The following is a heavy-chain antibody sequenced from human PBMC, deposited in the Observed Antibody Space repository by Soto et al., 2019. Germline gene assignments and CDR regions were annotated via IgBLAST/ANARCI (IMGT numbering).Heavy chain of an antibody. CDR3: AGRSYCDSDRTRRPYAYYGMDV. CDR2: IYPGDSAT. CDR1: GYSFTSYW. V-gene: IGHV5-51*01. Sequence: EVQLVPSGAEVKKPGESLKISCKGSGYSFTSYWIVWVRQMPGKGLEWMGIIYPGDSATRYSPSLQGQVTMSADKSTSTAYLQRRSLKASDTAMYYCAGRSYCDSDRTRRPYAYYGMDVWGQGTTVTVSS. J-gene: IGHJ6*02. D-gene: IGHD2-21*02.